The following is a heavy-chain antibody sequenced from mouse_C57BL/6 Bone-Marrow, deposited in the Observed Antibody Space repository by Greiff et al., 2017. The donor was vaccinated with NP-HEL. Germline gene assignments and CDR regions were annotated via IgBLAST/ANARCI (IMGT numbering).Heavy chain of an antibody. CDR3: ARQGYDGSSYVDY. CDR2: ISNLAYSI. V-gene: IGHV5-15*01. J-gene: IGHJ4*01. CDR1: GFTFSDYG. D-gene: IGHD1-1*01. Sequence: VQLKQSGGGLVQPGGSLKLSCAASGFTFSDYGMAWVRQAPRKGPEWVAFISNLAYSIYYADTVTGRFTISRENAKNTLYLEMSSLRSEDTAMYYCARQGYDGSSYVDYWGQGTSVTVTS.